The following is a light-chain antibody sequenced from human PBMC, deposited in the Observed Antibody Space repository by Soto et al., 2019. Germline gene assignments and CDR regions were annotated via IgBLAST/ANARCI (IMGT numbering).Light chain of an antibody. CDR2: GAS. J-gene: IGKJ4*01. Sequence: EIVMTPSPATLSVSPGERATLSCRASQTVTSNLAWYQQKPGQAPRVIIYGASNRATGISDRFSGSGSGTECTLTISSLQPEDVATYYCLQHNSYPQNLGGGTKVDI. CDR3: LQHNSYPQN. CDR1: QTVTSN. V-gene: IGKV3D-15*01.